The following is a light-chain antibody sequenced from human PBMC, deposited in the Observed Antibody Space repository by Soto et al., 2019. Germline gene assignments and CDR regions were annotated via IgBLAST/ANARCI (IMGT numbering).Light chain of an antibody. V-gene: IGLV2-11*01. CDR2: DVT. J-gene: IGLJ2*01. CDR3: CSYAGRSTVV. Sequence: QSALTQPRSVSGSPGQSVTISCTGTSSDVGAYNYVSWYQQHPGKAPKLMIYDVTKWPSGVPDRFSGSKSGNTASLTISGLQAEDEADYYCCSYAGRSTVVVGGGTTLTVL. CDR1: SSDVGAYNY.